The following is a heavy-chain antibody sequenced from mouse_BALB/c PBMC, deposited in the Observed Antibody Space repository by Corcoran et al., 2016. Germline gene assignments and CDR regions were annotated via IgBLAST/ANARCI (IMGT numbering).Heavy chain of an antibody. CDR3: ARRGITTWFAY. CDR2: INTYTGEP. V-gene: IGHV9-3-1*01. J-gene: IGHJ3*01. Sequence: QIQLVQSGPELKKPGETVKISCKTSGYTFTNYGMNWVKQAPGKGLKWMGWINTYTGEPTYADDFKGRFAFSLETSASTAYLQINNLKNEDTATYFCARRGITTWFAYWGQGTLVTVSA. CDR1: GYTFTNYG. D-gene: IGHD2-4*01.